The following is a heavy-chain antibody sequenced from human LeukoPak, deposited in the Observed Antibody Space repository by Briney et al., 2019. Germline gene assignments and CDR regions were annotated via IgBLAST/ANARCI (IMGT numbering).Heavy chain of an antibody. J-gene: IGHJ4*01. Sequence: SETLSLTCAVYSGSFSGFYWNWIRQPPGKGLEWIGEVYHSGGANYKPSLKSRVTISVDTSRNHFSLKLTSVTAADTAVYFCAYNRNFALDNWGQGTLVTVSS. D-gene: IGHD1-14*01. CDR2: VYHSGGA. CDR1: SGSFSGFY. V-gene: IGHV4-34*01. CDR3: AYNRNFALDN.